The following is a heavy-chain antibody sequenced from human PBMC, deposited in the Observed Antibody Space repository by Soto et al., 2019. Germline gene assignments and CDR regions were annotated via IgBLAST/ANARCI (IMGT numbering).Heavy chain of an antibody. V-gene: IGHV3-74*01. D-gene: IGHD1-7*01. Sequence: EVQLVESGGGLVQPGGSLRLSCAASGFTFGGYWMHWVRQPPGKGLVWVSRINSDGSTTTYADSVKGRFTISRDNAKNTLFLQMNSLRAEDTAVYYCARTSSQTTGDSDYWGQGTLVTVSS. CDR3: ARTSSQTTGDSDY. CDR2: INSDGSTT. CDR1: GFTFGGYW. J-gene: IGHJ4*02.